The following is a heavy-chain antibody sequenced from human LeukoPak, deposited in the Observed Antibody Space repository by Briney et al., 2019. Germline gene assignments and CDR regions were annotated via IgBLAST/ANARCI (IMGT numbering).Heavy chain of an antibody. CDR1: GGSFSGYY. V-gene: IGHV4-34*01. D-gene: IGHD4-17*01. J-gene: IGHJ5*02. CDR3: AGNHDYGNWFDP. CDR2: INHSGST. Sequence: SETLSLTCAVYGGSFSGYYWSWIRQPPGKGLEWIGEINHSGSTNYNPSLKSRVTISVDTSKNQFSLKLSSVTAADTAVYYCAGNHDYGNWFDPWGQGTLVTVSS.